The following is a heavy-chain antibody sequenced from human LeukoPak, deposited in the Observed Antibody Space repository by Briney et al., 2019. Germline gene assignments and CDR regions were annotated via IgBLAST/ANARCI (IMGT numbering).Heavy chain of an antibody. J-gene: IGHJ4*02. CDR2: INPSGGST. CDR3: ASAVVGAGYFDY. D-gene: IGHD1-26*01. CDR1: GYSFTGHY. V-gene: IGHV1-46*01. Sequence: ASVKVSCKASGYSFTGHYMHWVRQAPGQGLEWMGIINPSGGSTSYAQKFQGRVTMTRDTSTSTVYMELSSLRSEDTAVYYCASAVVGAGYFDYWGQGTLVTVSS.